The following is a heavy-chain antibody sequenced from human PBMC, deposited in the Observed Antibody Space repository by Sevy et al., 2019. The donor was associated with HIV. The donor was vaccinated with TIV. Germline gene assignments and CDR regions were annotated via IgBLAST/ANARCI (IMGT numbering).Heavy chain of an antibody. CDR1: GLSFRSYE. Sequence: GGSLRLSCAASGLSFRSYELNWVRQAPGKGLQWISYISTGGGTIFDAASVNGRFTISRDNAKNSVFLQMNSMRAEDMAFYFCATSRRDYYNYYLDYWGHRTLVTVSS. V-gene: IGHV3-48*03. D-gene: IGHD3-22*01. CDR2: ISTGGGTI. CDR3: ATSRRDYYNYYLDY. J-gene: IGHJ4*01.